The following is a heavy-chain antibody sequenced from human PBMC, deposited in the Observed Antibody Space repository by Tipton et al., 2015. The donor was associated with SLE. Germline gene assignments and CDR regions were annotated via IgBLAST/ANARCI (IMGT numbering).Heavy chain of an antibody. Sequence: PGLVKPSQTLSLTCAISGDSVSSNSAAWNWIRQSPSRGIEWLGRTYYRSKWYNDYAVSVKSRITINPDTSKNQFSLQLNSVTPEDTAVYYCARDVTAAGSTGYYYYYMDVWGKGTTVTVS. CDR3: ARDVTAAGSTGYYYYYMDV. CDR2: TYYRSKWYN. V-gene: IGHV6-1*01. D-gene: IGHD6-13*01. J-gene: IGHJ6*03. CDR1: GDSVSSNSAA.